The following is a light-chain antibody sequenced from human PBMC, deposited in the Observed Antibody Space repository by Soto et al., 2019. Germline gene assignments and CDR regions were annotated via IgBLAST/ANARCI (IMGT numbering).Light chain of an antibody. Sequence: EIVLTQSPGTLSVSPGERATLSCRASQSVSSKLAWYQQKPGQAPRLLFYGASTGATGIPARFSGSGSETEFILSISSLQSVYFVVHSCQSYHNCPGTFGQG. V-gene: IGKV3-15*01. CDR2: GAS. CDR3: QSYHNCPGT. CDR1: QSVSSK. J-gene: IGKJ1*01.